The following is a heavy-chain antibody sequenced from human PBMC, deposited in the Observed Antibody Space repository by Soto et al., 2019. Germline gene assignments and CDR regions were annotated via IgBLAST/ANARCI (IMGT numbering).Heavy chain of an antibody. CDR2: IRQNGSEK. CDR1: GFPFSKYW. V-gene: IGHV3-7*01. J-gene: IGHJ4*02. Sequence: EVQLVESGGGLVQPGGSLRLSCAASGFPFSKYWMTWVRQAPGKGLEWVANIRQNGSEKYFADSVRGRFTISRDNAQTSVNLQLNSLKIEDTALYYCALDGVRSAVSCDAGLVYWGTGNLVNVSP. CDR3: ALDGVRSAVSCDAGLVY. D-gene: IGHD2-15*01.